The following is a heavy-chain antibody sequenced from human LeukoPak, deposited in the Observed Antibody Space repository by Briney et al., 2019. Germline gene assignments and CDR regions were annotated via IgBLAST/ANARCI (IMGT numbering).Heavy chain of an antibody. CDR2: IYYSGST. CDR3: ARSPYYYGSGSYYKNYYYGMDV. V-gene: IGHV4-59*01. CDR1: GGSISSYY. D-gene: IGHD3-10*01. Sequence: PSETLSLTCTVSGGSISSYYWSWIRQPPGKGLEGIGYIYYSGSTNYNPSLKSRVTISVDTSKNQFSLKLSSVTAADTAVYYCARSPYYYGSGSYYKNYYYGMDVWGQGTTVTVSS. J-gene: IGHJ6*02.